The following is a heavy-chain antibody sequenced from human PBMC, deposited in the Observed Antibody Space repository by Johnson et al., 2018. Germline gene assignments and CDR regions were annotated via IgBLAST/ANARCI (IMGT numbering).Heavy chain of an antibody. V-gene: IGHV4-59*01. D-gene: IGHD2-2*01. Sequence: QVQLQESGPGLVKPSETLSLTCTVSGGSISSYYWSWIRQPPGKGLEWIGYIYYSGSTNYNPSLKSRVTISVDTSKNQFSLKLSSVTAADTAVYYCARDPARWLGGMDVWGQGTTVTVSS. CDR1: GGSISSYY. CDR2: IYYSGST. CDR3: ARDPARWLGGMDV. J-gene: IGHJ6*02.